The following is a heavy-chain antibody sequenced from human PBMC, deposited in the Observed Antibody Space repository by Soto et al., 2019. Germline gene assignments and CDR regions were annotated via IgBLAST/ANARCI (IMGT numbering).Heavy chain of an antibody. CDR1: GTSISSYY. D-gene: IGHD5-12*01. J-gene: IGHJ4*02. Sequence: QAQLHESGPGLVKPSETLALTCTVSGTSISSYYWSWVRQPPGKGLEWIGHIYYSGSTNYNPSLKSRATISVDTSKNQFSLKLTSVTAADTAVYYCASLGYSGSGSGKWGQGTLVTVSS. V-gene: IGHV4-59*08. CDR2: IYYSGST. CDR3: ASLGYSGSGSGK.